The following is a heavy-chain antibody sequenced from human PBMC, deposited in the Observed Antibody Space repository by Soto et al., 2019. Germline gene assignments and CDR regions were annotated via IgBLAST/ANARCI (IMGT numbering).Heavy chain of an antibody. Sequence: PSETLSLTCAVYGGSFSGYYWSWIRQHPGKGLEWIGYIYYSGSTYYNPSLKSRVTISVDTSKNQFSLKLTSVTAADTAVYYCARVRGGGPFDDWGQGTLVTVSS. D-gene: IGHD1-26*01. CDR2: IYYSGST. J-gene: IGHJ4*02. CDR3: ARVRGGGPFDD. V-gene: IGHV4-31*11. CDR1: GGSFSGYY.